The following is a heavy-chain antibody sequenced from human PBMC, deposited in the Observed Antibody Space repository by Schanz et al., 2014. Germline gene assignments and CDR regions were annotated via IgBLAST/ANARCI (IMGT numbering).Heavy chain of an antibody. D-gene: IGHD6-13*01. CDR2: ISGTTTYT. Sequence: ADLVESGGGLIQRGESLRLSCAASGFTFSDYYMSWIRQAPGKGLEWVSYISGTTTYTNYADSVKGRFTISRDNAKNSLYLQMNSLRAEDTAVYYCAREQIMAAAGLVDDWGHGTLVTVSS. CDR3: AREQIMAAAGLVDD. J-gene: IGHJ4*01. CDR1: GFTFSDYY. V-gene: IGHV3-11*05.